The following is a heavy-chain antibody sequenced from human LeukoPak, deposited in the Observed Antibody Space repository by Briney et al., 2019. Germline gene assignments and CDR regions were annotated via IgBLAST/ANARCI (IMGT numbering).Heavy chain of an antibody. J-gene: IGHJ3*02. V-gene: IGHV5-51*01. CDR2: IYPGDSDT. Sequence: GESLKISCKASENSFTTSWIGWVRQMPGRGLEWMGIIYPGDSDTRYSPSFQGQVTISADKSISTAYLQWSSLKASDTAMYYCARQAVANDAFDIWGQGTMVTVSS. CDR1: ENSFTTSW. CDR3: ARQAVANDAFDI. D-gene: IGHD6-19*01.